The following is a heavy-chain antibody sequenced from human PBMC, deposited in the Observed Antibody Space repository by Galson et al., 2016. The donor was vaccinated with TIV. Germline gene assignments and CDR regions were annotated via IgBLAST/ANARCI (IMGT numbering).Heavy chain of an antibody. CDR3: ARASYYDSTAYSFDV. CDR2: INPTSGAT. J-gene: IGHJ3*01. D-gene: IGHD3-22*01. Sequence: SVKVSCKASGYPFRGYYIYWVRQAPGQGLEWMGRINPTSGATNYAQNFQGRVTVTRDTSISTAYMELSRLRSDDTAVFYCARASYYDSTAYSFDVWGQGTMVTVSS. V-gene: IGHV1-2*06. CDR1: GYPFRGYY.